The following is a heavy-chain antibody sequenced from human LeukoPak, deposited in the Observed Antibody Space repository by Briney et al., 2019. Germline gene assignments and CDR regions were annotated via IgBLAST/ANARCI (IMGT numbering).Heavy chain of an antibody. D-gene: IGHD3-10*01. J-gene: IGHJ3*02. V-gene: IGHV1-2*02. Sequence: ASVQVSCKASGYTFTGYSIHWVRQAPGQGLEWMGWINPDSGVTNYAQKFQGRVTMTRDTSISTAYMELSRLRSDDTAVYYCARDALLWFGELLRPDALDIWGQGTMVTVSS. CDR3: ARDALLWFGELLRPDALDI. CDR1: GYTFTGYS. CDR2: INPDSGVT.